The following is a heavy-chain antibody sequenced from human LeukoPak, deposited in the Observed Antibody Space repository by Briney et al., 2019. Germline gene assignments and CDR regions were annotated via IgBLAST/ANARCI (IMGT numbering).Heavy chain of an antibody. D-gene: IGHD1-26*01. Sequence: ASVKVSCKASGYTFTSYGISWVRQAPGQGLEWIGWVSGQSGNTNYAQNFQGRVAMTTDTSTSTAYMELRSLRSDDTAVYYCARDGASGTYSWYYWGQGTLVTVSS. V-gene: IGHV1-18*01. CDR1: GYTFTSYG. CDR3: ARDGASGTYSWYY. CDR2: VSGQSGNT. J-gene: IGHJ4*02.